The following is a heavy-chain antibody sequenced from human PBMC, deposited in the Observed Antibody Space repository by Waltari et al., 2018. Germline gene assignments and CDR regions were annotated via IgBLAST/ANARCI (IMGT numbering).Heavy chain of an antibody. J-gene: IGHJ4*02. Sequence: QVQLQESGPGLVKPSETLSLTCNVSGGSMSNYYWSWIRQPPGKGLEWIGYIYYSGTTNYNPALKSLVTMSVDTSKNQFSLKLTSVTAADTAVYYGARGSGRQLTYWGQGTLVTVSS. D-gene: IGHD6-13*01. V-gene: IGHV4-59*01. CDR1: GGSMSNYY. CDR2: IYYSGTT. CDR3: ARGSGRQLTY.